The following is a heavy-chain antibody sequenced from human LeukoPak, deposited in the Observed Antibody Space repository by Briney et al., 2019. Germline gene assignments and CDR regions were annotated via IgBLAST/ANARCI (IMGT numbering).Heavy chain of an antibody. J-gene: IGHJ4*02. CDR2: IYYSGGT. V-gene: IGHV4-59*01. D-gene: IGHD2-21*01. Sequence: PSETLSLTCTVSGGSISGDYWSWIRQPPGKGLEWVAYIYYSGGTNYNPSLKSRVTISVDTSKNQFSLRLTSVTAADTAVYYCARFQGDSTAVFDYWGRGTLVSVSS. CDR1: GGSISGDY. CDR3: ARFQGDSTAVFDY.